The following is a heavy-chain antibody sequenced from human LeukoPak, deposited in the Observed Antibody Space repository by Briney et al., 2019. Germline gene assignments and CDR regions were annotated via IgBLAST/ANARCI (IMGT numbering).Heavy chain of an antibody. Sequence: SVKVSCKASGGTFSSYAISWVRQAPGQGLEWMGGIIPIFGTANYAQKFQGRFTITAAESTSTAYMELSSLRSEDTAVYYCARDPHQGTPGDWGQGALVTVSS. CDR2: IIPIFGTA. CDR3: ARDPHQGTPGD. D-gene: IGHD1-1*01. J-gene: IGHJ4*02. CDR1: GGTFSSYA. V-gene: IGHV1-69*13.